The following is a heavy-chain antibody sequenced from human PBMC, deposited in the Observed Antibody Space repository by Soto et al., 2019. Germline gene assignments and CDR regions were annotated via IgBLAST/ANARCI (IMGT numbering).Heavy chain of an antibody. Sequence: QVQLVQSGSEVKMPGSSVKVSCKTSGGTFSRHAINWVRQAPGQGLEWMGGIIPLFGTTNYAQKFKGRVTNSEDESTSTASMELSSLTSDVAAGYYCARAAIHGSSWYVRFDPWGQGTLVTVSS. CDR3: ARAAIHGSSWYVRFDP. CDR1: GGTFSRHA. V-gene: IGHV1-69*01. J-gene: IGHJ5*02. CDR2: IIPLFGTT. D-gene: IGHD6-13*01.